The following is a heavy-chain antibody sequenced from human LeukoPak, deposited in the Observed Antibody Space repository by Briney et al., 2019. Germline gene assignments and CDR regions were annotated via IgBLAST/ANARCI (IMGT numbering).Heavy chain of an antibody. J-gene: IGHJ4*02. CDR3: ARGVGDNGILGY. V-gene: IGHV3-7*01. CDR1: GFTFSSYW. Sequence: PGGSLRLSCAASGFTFSSYWMTWVRQASGKGLEWVANIKQDGSKKDYVDSVKGRFTIFRDNAKDSLYLQMNSLRVEDTAVYYCARGVGDNGILGYWGRGTMVAVSS. D-gene: IGHD2-15*01. CDR2: IKQDGSKK.